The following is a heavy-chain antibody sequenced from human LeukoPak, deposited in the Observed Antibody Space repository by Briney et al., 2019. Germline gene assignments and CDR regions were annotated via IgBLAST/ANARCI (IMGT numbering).Heavy chain of an antibody. CDR3: ARLRSSLPFPPDYYYMDV. Sequence: SETLSLTCAVYGGSFSGYYWSWIRQPPGKGLEWIGEINHSGSTNYNPSLKSRVTISVDTSKNQFSLKLSSVTAADTAVYYCARLRSSLPFPPDYYYMDVWGKGTTVTVSS. D-gene: IGHD2-2*01. J-gene: IGHJ6*03. CDR1: GGSFSGYY. CDR2: INHSGST. V-gene: IGHV4-34*01.